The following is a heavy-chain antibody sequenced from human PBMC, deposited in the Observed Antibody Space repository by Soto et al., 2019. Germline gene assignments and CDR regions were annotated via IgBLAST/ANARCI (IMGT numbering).Heavy chain of an antibody. V-gene: IGHV1-2*04. CDR1: GYTFTGYY. CDR3: ARDRVSNYFYYHGMDV. J-gene: IGHJ6*02. Sequence: QVQLVQSGAEVKKPGASVKVSCKASGYTFTGYYMHWVRQAPGQGLEWMGWINPNSGGTNYAQKFQGWVTMTRDTSISTAYMELSRLRSDDTAVYYCARDRVSNYFYYHGMDVWGQGTTVTVSS. CDR2: INPNSGGT. D-gene: IGHD3-10*01.